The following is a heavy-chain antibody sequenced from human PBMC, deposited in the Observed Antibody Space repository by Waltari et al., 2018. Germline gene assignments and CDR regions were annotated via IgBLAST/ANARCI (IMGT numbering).Heavy chain of an antibody. CDR1: GFTFSRYW. Sequence: EEQLVESGGGLAQPGESLRLSCAASGFTFSRYWMDWVRQAPGKWLVWFSRINSDGSSTTYADSVKCRFTISRDNAKNTLYVQMNRLRAEDTAVYYCARVATKTYSSPVPGRPYYYGMDVWGQGTTVTVSS. J-gene: IGHJ6*02. D-gene: IGHD3-22*01. CDR3: ARVATKTYSSPVPGRPYYYGMDV. CDR2: INSDGSST. V-gene: IGHV3-74*01.